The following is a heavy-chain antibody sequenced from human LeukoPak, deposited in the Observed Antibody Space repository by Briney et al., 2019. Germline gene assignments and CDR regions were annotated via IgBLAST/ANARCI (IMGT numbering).Heavy chain of an antibody. D-gene: IGHD4-11*01. CDR1: GFTFSSYA. Sequence: PGGSLRFSCAASGFTFSSYAMSWVRQAPGKGLEWVSAISGGGGSTYYADSVKGRFTISRDNSKNTLYLQMSSLRAEDTAVYYCAKDDFRGGNTTVVLDYWGQGTLVTVSS. CDR2: ISGGGGST. V-gene: IGHV3-23*01. J-gene: IGHJ4*02. CDR3: AKDDFRGGNTTVVLDY.